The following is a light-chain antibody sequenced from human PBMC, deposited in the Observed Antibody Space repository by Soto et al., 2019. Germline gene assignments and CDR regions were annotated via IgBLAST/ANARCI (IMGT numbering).Light chain of an antibody. Sequence: QSVLTQPPSVSAAPGQKVTISCSGNSSNIGNNYVSWYQQVPGTAPQLFIFDNDERPSGIPDRFSGSNSGTSTTLAITGLQTGDEVDYYCGTGDGCLSAGRVFGTGTKVTVL. CDR3: GTGDGCLSAGRV. V-gene: IGLV1-51*01. CDR2: DND. CDR1: SSNIGNNY. J-gene: IGLJ1*01.